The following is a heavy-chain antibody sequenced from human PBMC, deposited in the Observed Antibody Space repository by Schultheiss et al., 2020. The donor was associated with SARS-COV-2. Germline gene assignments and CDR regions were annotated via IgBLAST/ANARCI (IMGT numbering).Heavy chain of an antibody. CDR1: GYTFTSYY. J-gene: IGHJ6*03. V-gene: IGHV1-18*04. D-gene: IGHD3-22*01. CDR3: ARGRRDYYDSSGPSYYYYMDV. CDR2: ISAYNGNT. Sequence: ASVKVSCKASGYTFTSYYMHWVRQAPGQGLEWMGWISAYNGNTNYAQKLQGRVTMTTDTSTSTAYMELSSLRSEDTAVYYCARGRRDYYDSSGPSYYYYMDVWGKGTTVTVSS.